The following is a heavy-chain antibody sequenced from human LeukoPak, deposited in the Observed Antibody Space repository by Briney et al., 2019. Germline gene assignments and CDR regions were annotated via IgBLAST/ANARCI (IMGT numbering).Heavy chain of an antibody. V-gene: IGHV3-72*01. D-gene: IGHD5-18*01. Sequence: GGSLRLSCAASGFTFSDHYMDWVRQAPGKGLEWVGRTRNKANSYTTEYAASVKGRFTISRDDSKNSLYLQMNSLKTEDTAVYYCARVGYSDAFDIWGQGTMVTVSS. J-gene: IGHJ3*02. CDR1: GFTFSDHY. CDR3: ARVGYSDAFDI. CDR2: TRNKANSYTT.